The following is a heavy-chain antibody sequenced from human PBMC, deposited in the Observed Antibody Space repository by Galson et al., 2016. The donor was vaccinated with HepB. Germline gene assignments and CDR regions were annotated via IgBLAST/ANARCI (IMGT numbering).Heavy chain of an antibody. CDR2: ISYDGSNK. V-gene: IGHV3-30-3*01. CDR3: ARDGATAMVFYYYYYMDV. D-gene: IGHD5-18*01. CDR1: GFTFSSYA. Sequence: LRLSCAASGFTFSSYAMHWVRQAPGKGLEWVAVISYDGSNKYYADSVKGRFTISRDNSKNTLFLQMNSLRAEDTAVYYCARDGATAMVFYYYYYMDVWGKGTTVTVSS. J-gene: IGHJ6*03.